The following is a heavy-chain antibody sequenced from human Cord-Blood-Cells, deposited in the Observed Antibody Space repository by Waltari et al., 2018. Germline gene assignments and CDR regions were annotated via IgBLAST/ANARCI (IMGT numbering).Heavy chain of an antibody. J-gene: IGHJ2*01. V-gene: IGHV3-23*01. CDR1: GFTFGSHA. CDR2: ISGSGGST. Sequence: EVQLLESGGGLVQPGGSLRLSCAASGFTFGSHAISWVRQAPGKGLEWVSAISGSGGSTYYADSVKGRFTISRDNYKNTLYLQMNSLRAEDTAVYYCAKVDGSRYFDLWGRGTLVTVSS. D-gene: IGHD3-10*01. CDR3: AKVDGSRYFDL.